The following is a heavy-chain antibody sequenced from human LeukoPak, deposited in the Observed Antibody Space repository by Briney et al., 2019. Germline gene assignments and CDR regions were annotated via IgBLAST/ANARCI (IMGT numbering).Heavy chain of an antibody. V-gene: IGHV3-48*03. CDR3: ARDPSVVVPAVMGAFDI. CDR2: ISSSGSTI. CDR1: GCTISSYE. Sequence: GGSLRLSCAASGCTISSYELNGVRQDPGKGLVWVSYISSSGSTISYADSVKGRFTISRDNAKNSLYLQMNSLRAEDTAVYYCARDPSVVVPAVMGAFDIWGQGTMVTVSS. D-gene: IGHD2-2*01. J-gene: IGHJ3*02.